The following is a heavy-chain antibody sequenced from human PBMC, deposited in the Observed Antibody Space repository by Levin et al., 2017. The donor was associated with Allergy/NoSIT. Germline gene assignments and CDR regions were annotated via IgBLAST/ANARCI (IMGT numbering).Heavy chain of an antibody. D-gene: IGHD6-19*01. CDR3: AKELSWQWLALDC. V-gene: IGHV3-30*18. CDR1: GFNFSSYG. CDR2: VSHDGSKK. J-gene: IGHJ4*02. Sequence: TGGSLRLSCTASGFNFSSYGMHWVRQAPGKGLEWVTFVSHDGSKKYYLDSVKGRFTISRDKSKNTVYLEMNSLGPEDTAIYYCAKELSWQWLALDCWGQGTLVSVSS.